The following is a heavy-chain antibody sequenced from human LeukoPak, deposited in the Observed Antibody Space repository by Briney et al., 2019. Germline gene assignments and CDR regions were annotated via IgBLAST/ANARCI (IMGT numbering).Heavy chain of an antibody. D-gene: IGHD1-1*01. J-gene: IGHJ3*02. CDR1: GLTFSSYG. Sequence: PGGSLRLSCAASGLTFSSYGMHWVRQAPGKGLEWVAVISYDGSNKYYADSVKGRFTISRDNSKNTLYLQMNSLRAEDTAVYYCAKEGPWNDETIDAFDIWGQGTLVTVSS. V-gene: IGHV3-30*18. CDR3: AKEGPWNDETIDAFDI. CDR2: ISYDGSNK.